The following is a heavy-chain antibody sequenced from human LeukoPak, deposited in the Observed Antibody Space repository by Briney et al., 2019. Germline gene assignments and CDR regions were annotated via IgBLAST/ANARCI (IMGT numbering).Heavy chain of an antibody. D-gene: IGHD6-13*01. J-gene: IGHJ4*02. CDR3: ARSLPSSSWYTGFFY. CDR1: GFTFSNYS. CDR2: ISSSSSYI. V-gene: IGHV3-21*01. Sequence: GGSLRLSCAASGFTFSNYSMNWVRQAPGKGLEWVSSISSSSSYIYYADSVKGRFTISRDNAKNSLYLQMNSLRAEDTAVYYCARSLPSSSWYTGFFYWGQGTLVTVSS.